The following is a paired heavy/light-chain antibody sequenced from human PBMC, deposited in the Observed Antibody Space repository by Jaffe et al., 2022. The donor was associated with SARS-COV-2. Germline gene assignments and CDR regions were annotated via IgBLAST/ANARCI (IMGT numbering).Light chain of an antibody. CDR3: AAWDDSLSGWV. J-gene: IGLJ3*02. CDR2: YSN. Sequence: QSVLTQPPSASGTPGQRVTISCSGSSSNLGRNAVTWYQQLPGTAPKLLIYYSNRRPSGVPDRFSGSKSGTSASLAISGLQSEDEADYYCAAWDDSLSGWVFGGGTKLTVL. CDR1: SSNLGRNA. V-gene: IGLV1-44*01.
Heavy chain of an antibody. CDR3: ARNYDFWTAPLLGSRSDDGFDI. D-gene: IGHD3-3*01. Sequence: QVQLQESGPGLVRPSGTLSLTCAVSGGSISSSNWWSWVRQPPGKGLEWIGEISHSGRTNYNPSLKSRVTISVDKSQNQFSLKLSSVTAADTAVYYCARNYDFWTAPLLGSRSDDGFDIWGQGTMVTVSS. CDR2: ISHSGRT. J-gene: IGHJ3*02. V-gene: IGHV4-4*02. CDR1: GGSISSSNW.